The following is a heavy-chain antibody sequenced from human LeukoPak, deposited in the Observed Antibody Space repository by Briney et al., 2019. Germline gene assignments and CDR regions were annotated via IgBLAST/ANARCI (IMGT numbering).Heavy chain of an antibody. CDR2: ISGSGYNS. CDR1: GFTFNYYG. D-gene: IGHD1-26*01. V-gene: IGHV3-23*01. J-gene: IGHJ4*02. Sequence: PGGSLRLSCAASGFTFNYYGLRWVRQAPGKGLEWVSTISGSGYNSYYADSVKGRFTISRDNSAHTLFLEMKSLRADVNALYYCAKQSGSYFIYHVDSWGQGTLVTVSS. CDR3: AKQSGSYFIYHVDS.